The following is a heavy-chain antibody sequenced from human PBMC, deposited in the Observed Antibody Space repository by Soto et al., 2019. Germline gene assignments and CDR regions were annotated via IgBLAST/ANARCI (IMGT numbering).Heavy chain of an antibody. J-gene: IGHJ6*03. CDR2: ISGSGSTI. CDR1: GFTFSDYY. V-gene: IGHV3-11*01. CDR3: ASGVAASHFYYYYMDV. Sequence: QVHLVESGGGLVKPGGSLRLSCAASGFTFSDYYMSWIRQAPGKGLEWVSYISGSGSTIYYADSVKGRFTISRDNAKNSLHLQMNSLRAEDTAVYYCASGVAASHFYYYYMDVWGKGTTVTVSS. D-gene: IGHD2-15*01.